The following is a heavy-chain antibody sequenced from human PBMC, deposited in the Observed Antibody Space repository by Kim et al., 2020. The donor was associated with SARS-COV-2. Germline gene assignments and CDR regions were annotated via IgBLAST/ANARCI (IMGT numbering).Heavy chain of an antibody. CDR3: AKERVGSSWGSYHAY. D-gene: IGHD6-13*01. J-gene: IGHJ4*02. V-gene: IGHV3-23*01. Sequence: DTVTGRLTISRDESGNTLYLQMNSLRAEDTAIYYCAKERVGSSWGSYHAYWGRGTLVTVSS.